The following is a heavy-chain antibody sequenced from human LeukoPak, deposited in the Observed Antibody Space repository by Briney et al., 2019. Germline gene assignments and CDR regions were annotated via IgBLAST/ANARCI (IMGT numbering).Heavy chain of an antibody. J-gene: IGHJ3*01. Sequence: QSGGSLRLSCAASGFSFSSYWMTWVRQAPGKGLEWVAVIKEDGSEKYYVDSVKGRFTISRDNAKSSLSLQMDSLTTEDTAVYYCARRRGGFDVWGQGTMVTVSS. CDR3: ARRRGGFDV. CDR1: GFSFSSYW. D-gene: IGHD2-15*01. V-gene: IGHV3-7*05. CDR2: IKEDGSEK.